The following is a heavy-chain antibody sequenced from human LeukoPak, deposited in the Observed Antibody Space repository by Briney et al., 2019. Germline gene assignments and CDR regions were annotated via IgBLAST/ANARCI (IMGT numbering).Heavy chain of an antibody. Sequence: WASVKVSCKASGYSFSNYGISWVRQAPGQGLEWMGWISAYNGNRNYAQKLQARVTMTTDTSTSTAYMELRSLRSDDTAVYYCARDGDSSGYDGWGQGTLVTVSS. D-gene: IGHD3-22*01. CDR1: GYSFSNYG. CDR2: ISAYNGNR. CDR3: ARDGDSSGYDG. V-gene: IGHV1-18*01. J-gene: IGHJ4*02.